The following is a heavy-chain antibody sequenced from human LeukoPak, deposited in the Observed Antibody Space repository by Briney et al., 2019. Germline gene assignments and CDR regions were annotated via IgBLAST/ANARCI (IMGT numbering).Heavy chain of an antibody. J-gene: IGHJ4*02. D-gene: IGHD3-10*01. CDR2: IRYDGSNK. V-gene: IGHV3-30*02. Sequence: GGSLRLSCAASGFTFSSYGMHWVRQAPGKGLEWVAFIRYDGSNKYYADSVKGRFTISRDNSKNTLYLQMNSLGAEDTAVYYCAKGYYYGSGHRKGYFDYWGQGTLVTVSS. CDR3: AKGYYYGSGHRKGYFDY. CDR1: GFTFSSYG.